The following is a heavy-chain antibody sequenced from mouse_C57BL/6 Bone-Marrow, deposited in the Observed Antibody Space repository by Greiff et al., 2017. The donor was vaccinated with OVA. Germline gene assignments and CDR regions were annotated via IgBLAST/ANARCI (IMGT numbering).Heavy chain of an antibody. J-gene: IGHJ1*03. CDR3: VRHDVYWYFDV. CDR1: GFSFNTYA. Sequence: EVQRVESGGGLVQPKGSLKLSCAASGFSFNTYAMNWVRQAPGKGLEGVARIRSKSNNYATYYADSVKDRFTISRDDSESMLYLQMNNLKTEDTAMYYCVRHDVYWYFDVWGTGTTVTVSS. D-gene: IGHD2-3*01. CDR2: IRSKSNNYAT. V-gene: IGHV10-1*01.